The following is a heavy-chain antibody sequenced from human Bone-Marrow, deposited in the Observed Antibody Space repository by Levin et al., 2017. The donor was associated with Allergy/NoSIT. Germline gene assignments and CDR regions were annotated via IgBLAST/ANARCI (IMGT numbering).Heavy chain of an antibody. V-gene: IGHV3-21*01. Sequence: KAGGSLRLSCSASGFTISGYSFNWVRQAPGKGLEWVSSISASSNYIHYADSVKGRFTVSRDNAKSLFLQMNSLRAEDTAVYYCARDRGTTALYGMDVWGQGTTVIVSS. CDR3: ARDRGTTALYGMDV. CDR2: ISASSNYI. CDR1: GFTISGYS. D-gene: IGHD3-10*01. J-gene: IGHJ6*02.